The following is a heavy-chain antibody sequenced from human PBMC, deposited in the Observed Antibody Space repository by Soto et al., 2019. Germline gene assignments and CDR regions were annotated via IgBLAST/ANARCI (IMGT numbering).Heavy chain of an antibody. CDR1: GFTFSSYW. V-gene: IGHV3-7*01. J-gene: IGHJ4*02. Sequence: LRLSCAASGFTFSSYWMSWVRQAPGKGLEWVANIKQDGSEKYYVDSVKGRFTISRDNAKNSLNLQMNSLRAEDTAVYYCARSSGYDFCNYWGQGTLVTVSS. CDR3: ARSSGYDFCNY. D-gene: IGHD5-12*01. CDR2: IKQDGSEK.